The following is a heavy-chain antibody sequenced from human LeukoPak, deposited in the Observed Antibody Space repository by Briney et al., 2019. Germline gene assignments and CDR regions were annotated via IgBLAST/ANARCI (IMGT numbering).Heavy chain of an antibody. Sequence: SETLSLTCTVSGGSISSSSYYWSWIRQPPGKGLEWIGYIYYSGSTNYNPSLKSRVTISVDTSKNQFSLKLSSVTAADTAVYYCARLPDFQHWGQGTLVTVSS. CDR1: GGSISSSSYY. D-gene: IGHD1-14*01. CDR2: IYYSGST. CDR3: ARLPDFQH. V-gene: IGHV4-61*05. J-gene: IGHJ1*01.